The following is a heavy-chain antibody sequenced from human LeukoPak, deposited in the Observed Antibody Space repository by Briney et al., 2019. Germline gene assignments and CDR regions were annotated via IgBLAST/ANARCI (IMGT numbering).Heavy chain of an antibody. D-gene: IGHD6-13*01. CDR1: GGSVSSGNYY. CDR2: MSNSGHT. J-gene: IGHJ4*02. V-gene: IGHV4-61*01. CDR3: ARVSVAGTGPDY. Sequence: SETLSLTCTVSGGSVSSGNYYWSWIRQPPGKGLEWIGFMSNSGHTDSNASLKSRVTISVDTSKNQFSLKLKSVTAADTAVYYCARVSVAGTGPDYWGQGTLVTASS.